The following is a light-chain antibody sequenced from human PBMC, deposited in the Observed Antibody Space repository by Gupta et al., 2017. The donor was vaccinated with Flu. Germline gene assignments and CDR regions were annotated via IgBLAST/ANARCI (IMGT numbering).Light chain of an antibody. CDR3: GTWDTSLSVGV. J-gene: IGLJ3*02. CDR1: NSNIGNNY. Sequence: QSVVTQPPSVSAAPGQRVTISCSGSNSNIGNNYVSWYQQLPGTAPKLLIYENDKRPSGIPDRFSGSKSGTSATLGITGLQTGDEADYYCGTWDTSLSVGVFGGGTKLTVL. CDR2: END. V-gene: IGLV1-51*02.